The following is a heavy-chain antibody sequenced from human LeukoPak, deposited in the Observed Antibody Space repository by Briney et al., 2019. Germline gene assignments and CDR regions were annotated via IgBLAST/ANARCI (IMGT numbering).Heavy chain of an antibody. J-gene: IGHJ4*02. V-gene: IGHV4-61*01. CDR3: ARVKKWVLLRGDYFDY. CDR2: IYYSGST. Sequence: SETLSLTCTVSGGSVSSGSYYWSWIRQPPGKGLEWIGYIYYSGSTNYNPSLKSRVTISVDTSKNQFSLKLSSVTAADTAVYYCARVKKWVLLRGDYFDYWGQGTLVTVSS. D-gene: IGHD1-26*01. CDR1: GGSVSSGSYY.